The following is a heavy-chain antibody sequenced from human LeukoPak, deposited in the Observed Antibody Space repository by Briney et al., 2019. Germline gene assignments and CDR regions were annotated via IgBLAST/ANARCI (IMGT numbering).Heavy chain of an antibody. CDR3: ARDFMGRYYYGSGSSTYYFDY. CDR1: GGSISSYY. CDR2: IYTSGST. V-gene: IGHV4-4*07. D-gene: IGHD3-10*01. Sequence: PSETLSLTCTVSGGSISSYYWSWIRQPAGKGLEWIGRIYTSGSTNYNPSLKSRVTMSVDTSKNQFSLKLSSVTAADTAVYYCARDFMGRYYYGSGSSTYYFDYWGQGTLVTVSS. J-gene: IGHJ4*02.